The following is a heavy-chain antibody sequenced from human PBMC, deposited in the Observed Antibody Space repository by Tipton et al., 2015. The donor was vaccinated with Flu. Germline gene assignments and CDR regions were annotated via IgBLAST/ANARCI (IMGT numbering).Heavy chain of an antibody. CDR3: ARDYTAMVPYYYYGMDV. J-gene: IGHJ6*02. CDR1: GFTFSSYS. D-gene: IGHD5-18*01. V-gene: IGHV3-21*01. Sequence: SLRLSCAASGFTFSSYSMNWVRQAPGKGLEWVSSISSSSSYIYYADSVKGRFTISRDNAKNSLYLQMNSLRAEDTAVYYCARDYTAMVPYYYYGMDVWGQGTTVTVSS. CDR2: ISSSSSYI.